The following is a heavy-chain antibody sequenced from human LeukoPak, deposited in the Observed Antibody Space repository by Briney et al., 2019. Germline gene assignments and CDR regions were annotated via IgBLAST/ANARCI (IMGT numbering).Heavy chain of an antibody. Sequence: ASVKVSCKASGYSFTSNVISWVRQAPGQGLEWMGWISAYNGNTNYAQKFQGRVTMTRDTSISTAYMELSRLRSDDTAVYYCARGGHIVGATRSDYYYMDVWGKGTTVTVSS. J-gene: IGHJ6*03. CDR3: ARGGHIVGATRSDYYYMDV. CDR2: ISAYNGNT. CDR1: GYSFTSNV. D-gene: IGHD1-26*01. V-gene: IGHV1-18*01.